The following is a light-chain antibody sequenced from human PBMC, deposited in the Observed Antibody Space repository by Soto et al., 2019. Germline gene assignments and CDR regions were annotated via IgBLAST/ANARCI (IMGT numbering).Light chain of an antibody. V-gene: IGKV1-5*03. J-gene: IGKJ2*01. Sequence: DIQMTQSPSTLSASVGDRVTITCRASQSISSWLAWYQQKPGKAPKLLIYKASSLESGVPSRFSGSGYVTEFTLTISSLQPDDFATYYCQQYNSYSYTFGQGTKLEIK. CDR2: KAS. CDR1: QSISSW. CDR3: QQYNSYSYT.